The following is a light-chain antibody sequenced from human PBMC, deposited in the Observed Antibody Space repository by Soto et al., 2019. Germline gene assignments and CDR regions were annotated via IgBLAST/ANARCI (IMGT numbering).Light chain of an antibody. Sequence: DIQMTQSPSTLSGSVGDRITITYRASQTISSWWAWYQQKPGKAPKLLIYKASTLKSGVPSRFSGSGSGTEFTLTISSLQPDDFATNYCQHYISYSEEFGQGTKVDSK. CDR3: QHYISYSEE. CDR2: KAS. V-gene: IGKV1-5*03. CDR1: QTISSW. J-gene: IGKJ1*01.